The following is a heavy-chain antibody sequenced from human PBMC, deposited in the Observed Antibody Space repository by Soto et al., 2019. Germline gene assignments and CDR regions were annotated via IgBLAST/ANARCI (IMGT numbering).Heavy chain of an antibody. CDR2: ISAYNGDK. J-gene: IGHJ6*02. D-gene: IGHD6-13*01. CDR1: GYTFINYG. Sequence: RASVKVSCKASGYTFINYGVSWVRQAPGQGLEWMGWISAYNGDKKYAQNVQGRVTLTTDTSTSTAYMEMRTLRSDDTAAYYCARDGPHIPAVGDVWGQGTPVTVYS. CDR3: ARDGPHIPAVGDV. V-gene: IGHV1-18*01.